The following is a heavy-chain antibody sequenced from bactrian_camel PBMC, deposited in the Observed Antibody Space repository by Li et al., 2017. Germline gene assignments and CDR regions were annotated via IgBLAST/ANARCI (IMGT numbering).Heavy chain of an antibody. CDR3: AADPGFSYCTADYFTDTRDFNY. Sequence: VQLVESGGGSVQAGGSLRLSCAASSRYAYSSYCLCWFRQAQWKEREAVAAVKRDGTQSYADSVKDRFTISKDIAKNTLDLQMNSLKPDDTAMYYCAADPGFSYCTADYFTDTRDFNYWGQGTQVTVS. CDR1: RYAYSSYC. J-gene: IGHJ6*01. D-gene: IGHD3*01. CDR2: VKRDGTQ. V-gene: IGHV3S26*01.